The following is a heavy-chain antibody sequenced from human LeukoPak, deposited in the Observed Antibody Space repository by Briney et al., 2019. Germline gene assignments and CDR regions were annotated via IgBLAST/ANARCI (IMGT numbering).Heavy chain of an antibody. D-gene: IGHD3-16*01. V-gene: IGHV4-59*11. CDR3: ARGSGGSIDS. J-gene: IGHJ4*02. Sequence: SETLSLTCTVSDGSISSHYWSWIRQPPGKGLEWIGYIYYSGSTHYNPSLRSRVTISVDSSKNQISLKLSSVTAADTAVYYCARGSGGSIDSWGQGTLVTVSS. CDR1: DGSISSHY. CDR2: IYYSGST.